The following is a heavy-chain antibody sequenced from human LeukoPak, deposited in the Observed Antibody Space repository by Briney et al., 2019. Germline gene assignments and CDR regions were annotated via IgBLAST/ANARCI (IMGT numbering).Heavy chain of an antibody. CDR1: GGSISSSSYY. CDR3: ARGGIVVVANHAFDI. Sequence: SETLSLTCTVSGGSISSSSYYWGWIRQPPGKGLEWIGSIYYSGSTYYNPSLESRVTISVDTSKNQFSLKLSSVTAADTAVYYCARGGIVVVANHAFDIWGQGTMVTVSS. J-gene: IGHJ3*02. D-gene: IGHD2-15*01. CDR2: IYYSGST. V-gene: IGHV4-39*07.